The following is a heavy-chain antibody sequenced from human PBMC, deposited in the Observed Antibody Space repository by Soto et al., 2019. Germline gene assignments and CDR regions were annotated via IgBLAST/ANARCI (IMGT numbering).Heavy chain of an antibody. Sequence: PSETLSLTCGVSGYSISSGYYWGWIRQPPGKGLEWIASIFHSGSTYYNPSLKSRVTISVDTSKNQFSLKLSSVTAADTAVYYCARGLQYGGKSAYWGQGTLLTVSS. J-gene: IGHJ4*02. V-gene: IGHV4-38-2*01. CDR1: GYSISSGYY. CDR3: ARGLQYGGKSAY. D-gene: IGHD2-15*01. CDR2: IFHSGST.